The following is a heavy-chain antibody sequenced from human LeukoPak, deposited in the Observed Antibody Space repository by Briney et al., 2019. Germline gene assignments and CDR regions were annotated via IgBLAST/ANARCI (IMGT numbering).Heavy chain of an antibody. CDR3: VRGGESTWS. D-gene: IGHD2-15*01. CDR1: GFTFSSYW. V-gene: IGHV3-74*01. Sequence: GGSLRLSCAASGFTFSSYWMHWVRQAPGKGPVWVSRINNDGSGTTYADSVKGRFTISRDDAKNTLYLQMNSLRAGDTAVYYCVRGGESTWSWGQGTLVIVSS. CDR2: INNDGSGT. J-gene: IGHJ5*02.